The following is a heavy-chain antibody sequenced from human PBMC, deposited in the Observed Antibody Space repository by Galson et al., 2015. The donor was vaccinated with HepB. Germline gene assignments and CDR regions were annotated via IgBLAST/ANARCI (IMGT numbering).Heavy chain of an antibody. CDR3: AKVGRAHCGGDCYSFLDY. J-gene: IGHJ4*02. CDR1: GFTFTTYW. V-gene: IGHV3-74*01. D-gene: IGHD2-21*02. Sequence: SLRLSCAVSGFTFTTYWMHWVRQAPGKGLVWVSHINNDGSSTYYADSVKGRFTISRDNSKNTLYLQMNSLRAEDTAVYYCAKVGRAHCGGDCYSFLDYWGQGTLVTVSS. CDR2: INNDGSST.